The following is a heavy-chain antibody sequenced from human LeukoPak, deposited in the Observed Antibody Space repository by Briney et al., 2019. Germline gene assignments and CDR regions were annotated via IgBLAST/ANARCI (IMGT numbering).Heavy chain of an antibody. CDR1: GFTFSSYS. CDR3: ARPQGYSYGPYF. V-gene: IGHV3-21*01. D-gene: IGHD5-18*01. J-gene: IGHJ4*02. Sequence: GRSLRLSCAASGFTFSSYSMNWVRQAPGKGLEWVSSISSSSSYIYYADSVKGRFTISRDNAKNSLYLQMNSLRAEDTAVYYCARPQGYSYGPYFRGQGTLVTVSS. CDR2: ISSSSSYI.